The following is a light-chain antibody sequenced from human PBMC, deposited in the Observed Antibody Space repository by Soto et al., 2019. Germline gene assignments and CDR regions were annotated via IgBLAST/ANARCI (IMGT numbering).Light chain of an antibody. CDR2: AAS. Sequence: DIQLTQSPSFLSASVGERVTIACRSSQGLSSRLAWYQQKPGNAPKLLIYAASTLQSGVSSRFSGSGAGTECTLTVRSLQPEDFATYYCQQLNSYTREFTFGGGIKLEIK. CDR1: QGLSSR. CDR3: QQLNSYTREFT. J-gene: IGKJ4*02. V-gene: IGKV1-9*01.